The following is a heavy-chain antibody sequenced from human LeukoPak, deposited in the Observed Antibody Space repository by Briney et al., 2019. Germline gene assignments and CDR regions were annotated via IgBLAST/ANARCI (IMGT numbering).Heavy chain of an antibody. D-gene: IGHD2-8*01. Sequence: GGSLRLSCAASGFTFPNYVMSWVRQAPGKGLEWVSSITDNGGNTYYADSVKGRFTISRDNSKSTLYLQMNSLRVEDAAVYYCANECTKGDVWGQGTVVTVSS. CDR1: GFTFPNYV. J-gene: IGHJ3*01. CDR2: ITDNGGNT. CDR3: ANECTKGDV. V-gene: IGHV3-23*01.